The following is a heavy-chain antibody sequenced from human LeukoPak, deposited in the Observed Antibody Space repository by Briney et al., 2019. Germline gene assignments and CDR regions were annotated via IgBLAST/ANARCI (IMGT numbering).Heavy chain of an antibody. CDR2: IYTGGST. CDR1: GFTISSNY. Sequence: GGSLRLSCVASGFTISSNYMSWVRQAPGKGVEWVSVIYTGGSTSYADSVKGRFTISRDSSKNTLFLQMNSLRAEDTAVYYCARASTLRTGDAHWGQGTLVTVSS. D-gene: IGHD7-27*01. V-gene: IGHV3-66*01. J-gene: IGHJ4*02. CDR3: ARASTLRTGDAH.